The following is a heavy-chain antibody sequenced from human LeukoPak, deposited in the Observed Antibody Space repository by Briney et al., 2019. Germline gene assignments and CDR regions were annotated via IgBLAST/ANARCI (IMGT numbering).Heavy chain of an antibody. CDR1: GGSFSGYY. CDR3: ARRLSGYIDY. Sequence: SETLSLTCAVYGGSFSGYYWSWIRQPPGKGLEWIGEINHSGSTNYNPSLKSRVTISVDTSKNQFSLKLSSVTAADTAVYYCARRLSGYIDYWGQGTLVTVSS. J-gene: IGHJ4*02. CDR2: INHSGST. D-gene: IGHD5-12*01. V-gene: IGHV4-34*01.